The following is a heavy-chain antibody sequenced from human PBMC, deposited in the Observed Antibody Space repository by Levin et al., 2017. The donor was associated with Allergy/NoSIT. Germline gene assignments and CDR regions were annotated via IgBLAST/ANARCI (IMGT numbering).Heavy chain of an antibody. V-gene: IGHV3-30-3*01. CDR1: GFTFSSYA. Sequence: PGGSLRLSCAASGFTFSSYAMHWVRQAPGKGLEWVAVISYDGSNKYYADSVKGRFTISRDNSKNTLYLQMNSLRAEDTAVYYCASGADSGYGIGAFDYWGQGTLVTVSS. D-gene: IGHD5-12*01. CDR2: ISYDGSNK. CDR3: ASGADSGYGIGAFDY. J-gene: IGHJ4*02.